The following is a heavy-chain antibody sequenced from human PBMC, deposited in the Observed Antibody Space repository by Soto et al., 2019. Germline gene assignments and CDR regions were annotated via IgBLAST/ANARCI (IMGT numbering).Heavy chain of an antibody. D-gene: IGHD6-19*01. CDR1: GYTFTSYG. CDR3: ARDIVYGLGIAVAGDFDY. Sequence: QVQLVQSGAEVKKPGASVKVSCKASGYTFTSYGISWVRQAPGQGLEWMGWISAYKGNTNNAQKLQGRVTMTTDTSTSTAYMELRSLRSDDTAVYYCARDIVYGLGIAVAGDFDYWGQGTLVTVSS. CDR2: ISAYKGNT. V-gene: IGHV1-18*01. J-gene: IGHJ4*02.